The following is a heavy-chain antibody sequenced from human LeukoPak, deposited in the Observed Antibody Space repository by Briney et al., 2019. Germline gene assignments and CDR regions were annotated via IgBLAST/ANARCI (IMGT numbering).Heavy chain of an antibody. D-gene: IGHD4-17*01. CDR1: GGSFSGYY. V-gene: IGHV4-34*01. J-gene: IGHJ4*02. Sequence: SETLSLTCAVYGGSFSGYYWSWIRQPPGKGLEWIGEINHSGSTNYNPSLKSRVTISVDTSKNQFSLKLSSVTAADTAVYYCARGDEGYGDYVYFDYWGQGTLVTVSS. CDR3: ARGDEGYGDYVYFDY. CDR2: INHSGST.